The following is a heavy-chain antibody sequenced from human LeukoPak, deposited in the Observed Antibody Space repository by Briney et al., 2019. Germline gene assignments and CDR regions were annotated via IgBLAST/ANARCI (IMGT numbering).Heavy chain of an antibody. D-gene: IGHD2-21*01. CDR3: ARVMITIPLWNPGAFDI. V-gene: IGHV3-9*01. CDR2: ISWNSGSI. CDR1: GFTFDDYA. Sequence: GGSLRLSCAASGFTFDDYAMHWVRQAPGKGLEWVSGISWNSGSIGYADSVKGRFTISRDNSKNTLYLQMNSLRAEDTAVYYCARVMITIPLWNPGAFDIWGQGTMVTVSS. J-gene: IGHJ3*02.